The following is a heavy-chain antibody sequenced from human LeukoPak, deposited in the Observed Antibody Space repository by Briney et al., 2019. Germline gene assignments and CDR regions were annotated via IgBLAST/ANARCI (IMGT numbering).Heavy chain of an antibody. CDR1: GGSISSYY. Sequence: SETLSLTCTVSGGSISSYYWSWIRQPPGKGLEWIGYIHYSGSTNYNPSLKSRVTISVDTSKNQFSLKLSSVTAADTAVYYCARSPRAYYYGMDVWGQGTTVTVSS. V-gene: IGHV4-59*01. CDR3: ARSPRAYYYGMDV. J-gene: IGHJ6*02. CDR2: IHYSGST.